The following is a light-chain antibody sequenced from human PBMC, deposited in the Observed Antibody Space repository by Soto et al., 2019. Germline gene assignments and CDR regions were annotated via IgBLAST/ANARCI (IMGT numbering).Light chain of an antibody. V-gene: IGKV3-15*01. CDR3: QQRSNWPLT. CDR1: QSVRSK. J-gene: IGKJ4*01. Sequence: EIVMTQSPATLSVSPGERATLSCRASQSVRSKLAWYQQKPGQVPRLLIYAASTRATGIPARFSGSGSGTEFTLTISSLQSEDFAVYYCQQRSNWPLTFGGGTRVEIK. CDR2: AAS.